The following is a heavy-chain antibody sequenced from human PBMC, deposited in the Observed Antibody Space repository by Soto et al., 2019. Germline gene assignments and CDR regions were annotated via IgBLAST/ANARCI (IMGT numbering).Heavy chain of an antibody. V-gene: IGHV3-23*01. J-gene: IGHJ4*02. CDR2: ISGSGGST. Sequence: GGSLRLSCAASGLTFSSYAMSWVRQAPGKGLEWVSAISGSGGSTYYADSVKGRFTISRDNSKNTLYLQMNSLRAEDTVVYYCAKDIAPAARPFDYWGQGTLVTVSS. CDR1: GLTFSSYA. CDR3: AKDIAPAARPFDY. D-gene: IGHD6-6*01.